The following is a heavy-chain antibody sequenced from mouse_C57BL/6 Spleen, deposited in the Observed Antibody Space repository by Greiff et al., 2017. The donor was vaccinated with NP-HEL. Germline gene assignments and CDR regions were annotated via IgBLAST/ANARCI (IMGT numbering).Heavy chain of an antibody. CDR1: GYTFTSYW. Sequence: VQLQQSGAELAKPGASVKLSCKASGYTFTSYWMHWVKPRPGQGLEWIGYINPRSGYTKYNQKFKDKATLTADKSYSTAYMQLSSLTYADSAVYYCASGGTAPDYWGQGTTLTVSS. CDR3: ASGGTAPDY. V-gene: IGHV1-7*01. CDR2: INPRSGYT. D-gene: IGHD2-14*01. J-gene: IGHJ2*01.